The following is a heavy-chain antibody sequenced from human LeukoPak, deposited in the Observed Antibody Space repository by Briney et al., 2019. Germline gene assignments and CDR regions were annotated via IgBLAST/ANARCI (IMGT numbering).Heavy chain of an antibody. CDR3: ARGWFADFGVVIYRLGVDV. CDR1: GFTFSSYS. Sequence: GGSLRLSCAASGFTFSSYSMNWVRQAPGKGLEWVSPISSSSSYIYYADSVKGRFTISRDNAKNSLYLQMNSLRAEDTAVYYCARGWFADFGVVIYRLGVDVWGQGTTVTVSS. J-gene: IGHJ6*02. D-gene: IGHD3-3*01. CDR2: ISSSSSYI. V-gene: IGHV3-21*01.